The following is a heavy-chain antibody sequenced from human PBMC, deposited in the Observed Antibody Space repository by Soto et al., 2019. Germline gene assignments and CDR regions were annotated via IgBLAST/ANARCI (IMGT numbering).Heavy chain of an antibody. D-gene: IGHD3-10*01. CDR2: INHSGST. CDR3: ARFGSGSYYKRYYFDY. V-gene: IGHV4-34*01. Sequence: SETLSLTCAVYGGSFSGYYWSWIRQPPGKGLEWIGEINHSGSTNYNPSLKSRVTISVDTPKNQFSLKLSSVTAADTAVYYCARFGSGSYYKRYYFDYWGQGTLVTVSS. J-gene: IGHJ4*02. CDR1: GGSFSGYY.